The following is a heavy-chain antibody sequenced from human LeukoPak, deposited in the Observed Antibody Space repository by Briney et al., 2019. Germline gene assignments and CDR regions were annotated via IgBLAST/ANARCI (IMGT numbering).Heavy chain of an antibody. V-gene: IGHV3-21*04. J-gene: IGHJ4*02. CDR1: GFTFSSYN. Sequence: GGSLRLSCAASGFTFSSYNMNWVRQAPGKGLEWVSSISGTSSYIYYADSVKGRFTISRDNAKNSLYLQMNSLRAEDTAVYFCAKRGVVIRVILVGFHKEAYYFDSWGQGALVTVSS. CDR3: AKRGVVIRVILVGFHKEAYYFDS. CDR2: ISGTSSYI. D-gene: IGHD3-22*01.